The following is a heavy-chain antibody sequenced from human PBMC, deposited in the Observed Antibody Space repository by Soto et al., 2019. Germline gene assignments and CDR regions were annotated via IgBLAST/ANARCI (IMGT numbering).Heavy chain of an antibody. J-gene: IGHJ6*02. Sequence: PSETLSLTGTVSGGSISSYYWSWIRQPPGKGLEGFGYIYYSGSTNYNPSLKSRVTISVDTSKNQFSLKLSSVTAADTAVYYCARDRRGYSYGYPPYYYYYGMDVWGQGTTVTVS. CDR1: GGSISSYY. CDR2: IYYSGST. V-gene: IGHV4-59*01. D-gene: IGHD5-18*01. CDR3: ARDRRGYSYGYPPYYYYYGMDV.